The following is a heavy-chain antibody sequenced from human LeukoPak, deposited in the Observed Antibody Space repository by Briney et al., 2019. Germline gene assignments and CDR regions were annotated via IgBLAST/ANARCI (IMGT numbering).Heavy chain of an antibody. CDR1: GFTFSSYS. V-gene: IGHV3-48*04. CDR3: ASDPMITFGGVIAPYDY. Sequence: QSGGSLRLSCAASGFTFSSYSMNWVRQAPGKGLEWVSYISSSSSTIYYADSVKGRFTISRDNAKNSLYLQMNSLRAEDTAVYYCASDPMITFGGVIAPYDYWGQGTLVTVSS. CDR2: ISSSSSTI. J-gene: IGHJ4*02. D-gene: IGHD3-16*02.